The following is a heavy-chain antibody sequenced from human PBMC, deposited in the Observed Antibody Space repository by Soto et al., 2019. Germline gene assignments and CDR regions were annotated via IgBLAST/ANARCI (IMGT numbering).Heavy chain of an antibody. V-gene: IGHV3-30-3*01. CDR3: GREDDYNYRYFNYGVDV. CDR2: ISFDGDKK. J-gene: IGHJ6*02. CDR1: GFTFTNYA. Sequence: GGSLRLSCADSGFTFTNYAFHWFRQAPGKGLEWLAVISFDGDKKYYADSVKGRFIVSRDNFKSTLYLQMNSLRGEDAALYFCGREDDYNYRYFNYGVDVWGQGTTVTVSS. D-gene: IGHD5-12*01.